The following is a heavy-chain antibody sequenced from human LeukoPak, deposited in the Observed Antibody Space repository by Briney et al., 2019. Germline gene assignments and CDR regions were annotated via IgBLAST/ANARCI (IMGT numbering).Heavy chain of an antibody. CDR2: INHSGST. D-gene: IGHD3-10*01. CDR3: ARGEPMVRGAPYNWFDP. J-gene: IGHJ5*02. Sequence: SETLSLTCAVYGGSFSGYYWSWIRQPPGKGLEWIGEINHSGSTNYIPSLKSRVTISVDTSKNQFSLKLSSVTAADTAVYYCARGEPMVRGAPYNWFDPWGQGTLVTVSS. V-gene: IGHV4-34*01. CDR1: GGSFSGYY.